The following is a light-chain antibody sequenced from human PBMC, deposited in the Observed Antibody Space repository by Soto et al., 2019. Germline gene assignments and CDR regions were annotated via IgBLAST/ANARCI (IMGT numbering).Light chain of an antibody. Sequence: DIQMTQSPSSLSASVGDRVTITCRASQGISNYLSWYQQKPGKVPRLLIYSASNLESVFPSRFSGSGSGTDFTLTISSLQPGDVATYYCQKYDSAPVTFGGGTKVEIK. V-gene: IGKV1-27*01. CDR2: SAS. J-gene: IGKJ4*01. CDR3: QKYDSAPVT. CDR1: QGISNY.